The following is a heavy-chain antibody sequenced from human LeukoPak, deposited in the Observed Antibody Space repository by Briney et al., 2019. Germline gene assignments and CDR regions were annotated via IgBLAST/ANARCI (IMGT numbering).Heavy chain of an antibody. CDR1: GGSISSSGYY. Sequence: SGTLSLTCTVSGGSISSSGYYWGWIRQPPGKGLEWIATIYYTGSTYYSPSLWSRVTISVDTSKDQFSLKLTSVTAADAAVYYCARLTGGYSYGYAGYWGQGTLVTVSS. CDR2: IYYTGST. J-gene: IGHJ4*02. V-gene: IGHV4-39*01. CDR3: ARLTGGYSYGYAGY. D-gene: IGHD5-18*01.